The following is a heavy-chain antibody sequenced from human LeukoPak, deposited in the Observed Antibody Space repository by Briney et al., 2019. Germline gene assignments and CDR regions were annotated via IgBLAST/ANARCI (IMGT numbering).Heavy chain of an antibody. CDR2: IYHSGST. CDR1: GGSISSYY. D-gene: IGHD1-1*01. J-gene: IGHJ4*02. CDR3: AGDNWNDGRDY. Sequence: PSETLSLTCTVSGGSISSYYWSWIRQPAGKGLEWIGYIYHSGSTYYNPSLKSRVTISVDRSKNQFSLKLSSVTAADTAVYYCAGDNWNDGRDYWGQGTLVTVSS. V-gene: IGHV4-59*06.